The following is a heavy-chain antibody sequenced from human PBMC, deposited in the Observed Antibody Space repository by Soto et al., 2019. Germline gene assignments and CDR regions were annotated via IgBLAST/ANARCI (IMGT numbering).Heavy chain of an antibody. V-gene: IGHV1-8*01. CDR3: ATWRGTENVWFDP. D-gene: IGHD3-16*01. CDR2: MNPNSGNT. CDR1: GYTFTSYD. J-gene: IGHJ5*02. Sequence: ASVKVSCKASGYTFTSYDINWVRQATGQGLEWMGWMNPNSGNTGYAQKFQGRVTMTRNTSISTDYMELSSLRSEDRDVYYCATWRGTENVWFDPWGQGTLVTVSS.